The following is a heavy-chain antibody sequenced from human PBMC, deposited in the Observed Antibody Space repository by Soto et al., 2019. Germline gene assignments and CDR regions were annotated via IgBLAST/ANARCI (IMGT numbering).Heavy chain of an antibody. CDR3: AKRTSGTTWGESDY. CDR2: ISGYSGNA. CDR1: GYIFSDYG. J-gene: IGHJ4*02. V-gene: IGHV1-18*04. Sequence: HVQVMQSGAEVKKPGDSVKVSCKTSGYIFSDYGINWVRQAPGQGLEWMGWISGYSGNANLAQKFQGRVTMTTDKSTRTAYMELRRLRSDDTAVYYCAKRTSGTTWGESDYWGQGTLVTVSS. D-gene: IGHD4-17*01.